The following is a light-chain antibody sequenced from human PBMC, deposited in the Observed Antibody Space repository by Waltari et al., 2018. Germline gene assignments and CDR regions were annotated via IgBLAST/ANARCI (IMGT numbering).Light chain of an antibody. CDR1: SSNIGSNY. J-gene: IGLJ2*01. CDR2: RNN. V-gene: IGLV1-47*01. Sequence: QSVLPQPPSASGTPGQRVTISCSGSSSNIGSNYVYWYQQLPGTAPKLLIYRNNQRPSGVPDRFSGSKSGTSASLAISGLRSDDEADYYCATWDDSLSGPVFGGGTKVTVL. CDR3: ATWDDSLSGPV.